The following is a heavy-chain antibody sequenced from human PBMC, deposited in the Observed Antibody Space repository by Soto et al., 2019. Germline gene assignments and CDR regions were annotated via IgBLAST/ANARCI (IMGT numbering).Heavy chain of an antibody. Sequence: QITLNESGPPLVKPTQTLTLTCTFSGFSLTTPKVGVGWIRQPPGKALEWLALVYWDDTNQYSPSLRNRLTLTKDTAKTPVVLTLTNMDPVDTATYYCAHGSGWLFDHWGQGTLVTVSS. CDR2: VYWDDTN. D-gene: IGHD6-19*01. CDR1: GFSLTTPKVG. V-gene: IGHV2-5*02. J-gene: IGHJ4*02. CDR3: AHGSGWLFDH.